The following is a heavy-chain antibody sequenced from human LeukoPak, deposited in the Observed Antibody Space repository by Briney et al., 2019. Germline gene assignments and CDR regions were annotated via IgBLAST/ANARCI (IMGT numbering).Heavy chain of an antibody. CDR2: IRYDGSNK. Sequence: GGSLRLSCAASGFTFSSYGMHWVRQAPGKGLKWVAFIRYDGSNKYYADSVKGRFTISRDNSKNTLYLQMNSLRAEDTAVYYCAKKYCSSTSCYFDYWGQGTLVTVSS. CDR1: GFTFSSYG. D-gene: IGHD2-2*01. CDR3: AKKYCSSTSCYFDY. V-gene: IGHV3-30*02. J-gene: IGHJ4*02.